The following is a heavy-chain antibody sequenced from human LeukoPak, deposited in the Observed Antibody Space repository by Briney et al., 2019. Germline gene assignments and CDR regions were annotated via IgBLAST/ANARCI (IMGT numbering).Heavy chain of an antibody. CDR3: AKARWDLDAFDI. V-gene: IGHV3-23*01. Sequence: GGSLRLSCAASGFTFNSYAMSWVRQAPGKGLEWVSGISDSGGTTHYADSVKGRFTISRESSKNTLYLQMNSLRAEDTAVYYCAKARWDLDAFDIWGQGTMVTVSS. CDR2: ISDSGGTT. J-gene: IGHJ3*02. D-gene: IGHD5-24*01. CDR1: GFTFNSYA.